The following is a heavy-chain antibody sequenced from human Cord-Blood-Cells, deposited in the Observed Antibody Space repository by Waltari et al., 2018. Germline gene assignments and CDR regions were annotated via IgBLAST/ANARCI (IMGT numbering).Heavy chain of an antibody. Sequence: QVQLVQSGAEVKKPGASVKVSCKASGYTFTGYYMHWVRQAPGQGLEWVGWINPNSGGTNYAKKLQGWVTMTRDTSISTAYMELSRLRSDDTAVYYCARVVGTHSTEWYFDLWGRGTLVTVSS. CDR3: ARVVGTHSTEWYFDL. D-gene: IGHD1-26*01. CDR2: INPNSGGT. V-gene: IGHV1-2*04. J-gene: IGHJ2*01. CDR1: GYTFTGYY.